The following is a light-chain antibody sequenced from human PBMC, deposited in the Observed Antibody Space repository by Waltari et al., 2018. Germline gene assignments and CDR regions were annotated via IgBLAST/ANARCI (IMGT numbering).Light chain of an antibody. J-gene: IGKJ3*01. CDR2: AAS. V-gene: IGKV1-39*01. Sequence: DIQMTQSPSSLSASVGDRVTITCRARQSIGSYLNWYQQQPGKAPKLQIYAASSLQSGVPSRCSGSGSGTDFTLTISSLQPEDFATYYCQQSYITPPVTFGPGTKVDIK. CDR1: QSIGSY. CDR3: QQSYITPPVT.